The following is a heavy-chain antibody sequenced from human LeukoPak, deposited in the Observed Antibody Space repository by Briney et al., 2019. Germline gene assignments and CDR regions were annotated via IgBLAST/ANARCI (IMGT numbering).Heavy chain of an antibody. D-gene: IGHD4-23*01. J-gene: IGHJ3*01. CDR2: INWSGGSS. V-gene: IGHV3-20*04. CDR1: GFNFDGYG. CDR3: ARVFNGGKGGPLDV. Sequence: RPGGSLRLSCTASGFNFDGYGMSWVRRVPGKGLEWVSGINWSGGSSGYAESVKGRFAISRDNAKNFLYLQMNSLRVDDTAFYYCARVFNGGKGGPLDVWGQGTVVSVSS.